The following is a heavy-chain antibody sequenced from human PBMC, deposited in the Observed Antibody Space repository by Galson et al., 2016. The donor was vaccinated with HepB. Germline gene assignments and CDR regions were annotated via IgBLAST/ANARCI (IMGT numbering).Heavy chain of an antibody. CDR2: SRDKANGYTT. D-gene: IGHD1-26*01. Sequence: SLRLSCAASGFAFSVHYIDWVRQAPGKGLEWVGRSRDKANGYTTDYAASVKGRFTVSRDDSRSSVYLQMNSLKTDDTAVYYCTRIARAGATVVDYWGRGTLVTVSS. V-gene: IGHV3-72*01. CDR1: GFAFSVHY. J-gene: IGHJ4*02. CDR3: TRIARAGATVVDY.